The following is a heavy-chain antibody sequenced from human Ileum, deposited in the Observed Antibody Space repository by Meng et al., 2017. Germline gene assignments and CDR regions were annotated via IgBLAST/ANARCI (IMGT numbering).Heavy chain of an antibody. CDR1: GGSVSGHY. J-gene: IGHJ5*02. CDR3: ARGGPWFDP. V-gene: IGHV4-34*01. CDR2: INNRGST. Sequence: RLQRWGAGLLKPSEALSPTCAVYGGSVSGHYWSWIRQPPGKGLEWIGEINNRGSTNYNPSLKSRVTISVDTSKNQFSLKLSSVTAADTAVYYCARGGPWFDPWGQGTLVTVSS.